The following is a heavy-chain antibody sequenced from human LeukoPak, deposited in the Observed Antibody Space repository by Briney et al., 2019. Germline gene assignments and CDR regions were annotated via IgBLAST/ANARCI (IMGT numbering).Heavy chain of an antibody. Sequence: GGSLRLSCAASGFTFSSYWMHWVRQAPGKGLVWVSRINKDGSSTSYADSVKGRFTISRDNTENTLFLQMNSLRAEDTAVYYCARDGAAAGTDYFDYWGQGTLVTVSS. V-gene: IGHV3-74*01. CDR3: ARDGAAAGTDYFDY. J-gene: IGHJ4*02. CDR2: INKDGSST. D-gene: IGHD6-13*01. CDR1: GFTFSSYW.